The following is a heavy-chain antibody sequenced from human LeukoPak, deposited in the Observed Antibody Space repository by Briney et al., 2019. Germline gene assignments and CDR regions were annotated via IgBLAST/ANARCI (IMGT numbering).Heavy chain of an antibody. J-gene: IGHJ6*02. D-gene: IGHD1-14*01. V-gene: IGHV3-23*01. Sequence: GGSLRLSCAASGFTFNNYATNWVRQAPGKGLEWVSVISGSGGTTYYADSVKGRFTISRDSSKNTLYLQMNSLRAEDTAVYYCAKVSGGGLYYDGMDVWGQGTTVTVSS. CDR3: AKVSGGGLYYDGMDV. CDR1: GFTFNNYA. CDR2: ISGSGGTT.